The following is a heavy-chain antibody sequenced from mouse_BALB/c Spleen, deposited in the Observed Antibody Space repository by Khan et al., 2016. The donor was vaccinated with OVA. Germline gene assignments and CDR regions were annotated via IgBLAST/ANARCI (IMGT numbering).Heavy chain of an antibody. J-gene: IGHJ3*01. Sequence: QVQLKQSGAELARPGASVKLSCKASGYTFTDYYINWVKQRTGQGLEWIGEISPGSGDTYYNEKLKGTATLTADKSSSTVYMQLSSLTAEASAVYFWARRNYFGYTFAYWGQGTLVTVSA. CDR3: ARRNYFGYTFAY. V-gene: IGHV1-77*01. CDR1: GYTFTDYY. CDR2: ISPGSGDT. D-gene: IGHD1-2*01.